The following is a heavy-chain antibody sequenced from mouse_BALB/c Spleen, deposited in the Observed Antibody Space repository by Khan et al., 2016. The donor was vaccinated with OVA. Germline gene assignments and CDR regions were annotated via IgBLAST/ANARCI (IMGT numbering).Heavy chain of an antibody. CDR2: INPSTGYS. CDR1: GYSFTSYW. V-gene: IGHV1-7*01. D-gene: IGHD1-2*01. J-gene: IGHJ3*01. CDR3: ARCPLLQQSAFAY. Sequence: VELVESGAELAKPGASVKMSCKASGYSFTSYWIHWVKQRPGQGVDWIGYINPSTGYSDYNQKFKDKATLTADRSSSTVYMQLSSLTSEDSAVYYCARCPLLQQSAFAYWGQGTLVTVSA.